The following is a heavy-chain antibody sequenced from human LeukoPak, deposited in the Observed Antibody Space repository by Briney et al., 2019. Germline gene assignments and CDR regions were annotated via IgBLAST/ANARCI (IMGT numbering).Heavy chain of an antibody. V-gene: IGHV3-7*01. CDR2: IKQDGSEK. Sequence: GGSLRLSCAASGFTFTSYWMSWVRQAPGKGLEWVANIKQDGSEKHYVDSVKGRFTISRDNAKNSLYLQMNSLRAEDTAVYYCPDLGITMLGAVWAKGPTLPISS. CDR1: GFTFTSYW. CDR3: PDLGITMLGAV. D-gene: IGHD3-10*02. J-gene: IGHJ6*03.